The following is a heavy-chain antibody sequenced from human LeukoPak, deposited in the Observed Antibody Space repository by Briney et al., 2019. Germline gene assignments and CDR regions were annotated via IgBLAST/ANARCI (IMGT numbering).Heavy chain of an antibody. D-gene: IGHD6-19*01. J-gene: IGHJ4*02. CDR1: GFTFSKYW. Sequence: GGSLRLSCAASGFTFSKYWMLWVRQAPGKGLESVSRINTDGTVTTYADSVKCRFTISRDNADNTMFLQMNSVRDEDTAVYYCATKQWLAPPPDSLGQGTPVTVSS. CDR3: ATKQWLAPPPDS. V-gene: IGHV3-74*01. CDR2: INTDGTVT.